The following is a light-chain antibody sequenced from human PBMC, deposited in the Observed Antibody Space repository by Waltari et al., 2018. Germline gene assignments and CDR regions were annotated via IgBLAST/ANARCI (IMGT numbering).Light chain of an antibody. CDR1: QSIRRW. CDR3: QQCNSFSRT. J-gene: IGKJ1*01. V-gene: IGKV1-5*03. Sequence: DIQMTQSPSTLSASVGDRVTITCRASQSIRRWLARYQQKPGKAPNLLIYEASTLKSGVPSRFSGSGSETEFNLTISSLQPDDFATYYCQQCNSFSRTFGQGTKVEIK. CDR2: EAS.